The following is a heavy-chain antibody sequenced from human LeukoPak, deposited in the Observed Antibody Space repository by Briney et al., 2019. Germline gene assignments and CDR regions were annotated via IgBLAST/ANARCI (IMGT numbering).Heavy chain of an antibody. V-gene: IGHV4-30-4*01. J-gene: IGHJ3*02. D-gene: IGHD4-17*01. Sequence: SQTLSLTCTVSGGSISSGDYYWSWIRQPPGKGLEWIGYIYYSGDTYYNPSLKSRVIISGDTSMNQFSLKLISVTAADTAIYYCARGDYGDLGAFDIWGQGTMVTVSS. CDR2: IYYSGDT. CDR3: ARGDYGDLGAFDI. CDR1: GGSISSGDYY.